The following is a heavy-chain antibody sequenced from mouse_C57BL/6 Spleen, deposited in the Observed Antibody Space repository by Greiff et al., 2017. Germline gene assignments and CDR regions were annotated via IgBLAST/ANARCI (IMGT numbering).Heavy chain of an antibody. D-gene: IGHD1-1*01. V-gene: IGHV5-16*01. CDR1: GFTFSDYY. Sequence: EVKLVESEGGLVQPGSSMKLSCTASGFTFSDYYMAWVRQVPEKGLEWVANINYDGSSTYYLDSLKSRFIISRDNAKNILYLQMSSLKSEDTATYYCARCGAYYGGGYFDYWGQGTTLTVSS. J-gene: IGHJ2*01. CDR3: ARCGAYYGGGYFDY. CDR2: INYDGSST.